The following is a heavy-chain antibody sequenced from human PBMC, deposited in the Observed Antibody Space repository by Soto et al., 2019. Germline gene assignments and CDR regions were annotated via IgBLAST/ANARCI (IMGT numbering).Heavy chain of an antibody. D-gene: IGHD3-22*01. V-gene: IGHV4-59*01. J-gene: IGHJ4*02. CDR3: ARGYYYDSSGLIDY. CDR2: IYYSGST. CDR1: GGSISSYY. Sequence: SETLSLTCTVSGGSISSYYWSWIRQPPGKGLEWIGYIYYSGSTNYNPSLKSRVTISVDTSKNQFSLKLSSVTAADTAVYYCARGYYYDSSGLIDYWGQGTWSPSLQ.